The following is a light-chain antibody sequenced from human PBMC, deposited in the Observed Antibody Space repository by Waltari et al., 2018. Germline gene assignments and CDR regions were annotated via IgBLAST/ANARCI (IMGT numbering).Light chain of an antibody. CDR3: CSYAGVSTWV. Sequence: QSALTQPASVSGSPGQSITISCTGISSDFRNYNLVSWYQQPPGETPKLIIYGEIKRPSGVSNRFSGAKSGDTASLTISGLQAEDESDYYCCSYAGVSTWVFGGGTKVTVL. V-gene: IGLV2-23*01. CDR1: SSDFRNYNL. CDR2: GEI. J-gene: IGLJ3*02.